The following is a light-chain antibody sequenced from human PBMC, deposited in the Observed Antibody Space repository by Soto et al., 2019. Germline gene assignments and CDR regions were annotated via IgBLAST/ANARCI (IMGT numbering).Light chain of an antibody. Sequence: EIVITQSPATLSVSRGERATLSCRAIQAISSNLAWYRQKPGQAPRLLIYGASTRETGIPERFSGSGAGTECTLTISSLQSEDFATDYCQQYNSYPWTFGQGTKVDIK. J-gene: IGKJ1*01. V-gene: IGKV3-15*01. CDR1: QAISSN. CDR2: GAS. CDR3: QQYNSYPWT.